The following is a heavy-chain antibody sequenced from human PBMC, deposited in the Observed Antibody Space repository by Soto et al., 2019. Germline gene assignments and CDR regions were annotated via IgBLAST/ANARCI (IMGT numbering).Heavy chain of an antibody. J-gene: IGHJ2*01. CDR3: ARMSYFYDKWYFEF. D-gene: IGHD3-22*01. CDR1: GASINNNDYY. V-gene: IGHV4-30-4*01. Sequence: SETLSLTCTVSGASINNNDYYWSWIRQTPGKGLEWIGYVYYSGTTDYIPSLKSRLSMSIDKSQNQFTLKLNSVTAADTATYYCARMSYFYDKWYFEFWGRGTLVTVSS. CDR2: VYYSGTT.